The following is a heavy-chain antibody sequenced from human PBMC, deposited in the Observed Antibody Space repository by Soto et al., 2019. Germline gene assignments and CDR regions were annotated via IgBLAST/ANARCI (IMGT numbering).Heavy chain of an antibody. CDR3: ASAAVTGTAGLDF. Sequence: ASVKVSCKASGYTFSGFYMHRVRQAPGQGLEWMGWINPNSGGTKSAEKFQGRVTMTRDTSISTAYMELSRLTSDDTAVYYCASAAVTGTAGLDFWGQGTQVTVSS. J-gene: IGHJ4*02. CDR2: INPNSGGT. CDR1: GYTFSGFY. D-gene: IGHD6-19*01. V-gene: IGHV1-2*02.